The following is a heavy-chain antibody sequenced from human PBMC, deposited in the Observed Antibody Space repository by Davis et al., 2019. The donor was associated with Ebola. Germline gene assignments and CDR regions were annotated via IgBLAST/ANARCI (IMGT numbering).Heavy chain of an antibody. V-gene: IGHV1-2*06. CDR2: INPNSGGT. CDR3: ATLEAYGSGSYLIASDYYYYGMDV. CDR1: GYTFTGYY. D-gene: IGHD3-10*01. J-gene: IGHJ6*04. Sequence: AASVKVSCKASGYTFTGYYMHWVRQAPGQGLEWMGRINPNSGGTNYAQKFQGRVTMTRDTSISTAYMELSRLRSDDTAVYYCATLEAYGSGSYLIASDYYYYGMDVWGKGTTVTVSS.